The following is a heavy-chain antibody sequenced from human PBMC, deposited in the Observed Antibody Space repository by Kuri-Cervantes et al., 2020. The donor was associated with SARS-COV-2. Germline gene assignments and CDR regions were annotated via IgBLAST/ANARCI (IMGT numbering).Heavy chain of an antibody. Sequence: LSLTCAASGFTFSSYAMHWVRQAPGKGLEYVSAISTNGGSTYYANSVKGRFTISRDNPKNTLYLQMGSLRAEDMAVYYCAKDLESQQPVRGLVYYYYYMDVWGKGTTVTVSS. CDR1: GFTFSSYA. V-gene: IGHV3-64*01. J-gene: IGHJ6*03. D-gene: IGHD6-13*01. CDR3: AKDLESQQPVRGLVYYYYYMDV. CDR2: ISTNGGST.